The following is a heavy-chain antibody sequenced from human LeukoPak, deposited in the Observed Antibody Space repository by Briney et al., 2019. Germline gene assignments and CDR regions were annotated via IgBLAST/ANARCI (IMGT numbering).Heavy chain of an antibody. Sequence: PSETLSLTCTVSGGSIFSSRHYWGWISQPPGKGLEWLGSMASSGSTYHNPSLKSRFTISIDTSKNHFSLKLDSVTAADTAVYYCASSSLDYYDILTGFYDWGQGTLVTLSS. J-gene: IGHJ1*01. CDR3: ASSSLDYYDILTGFYD. CDR1: GGSIFSSRHY. CDR2: MASSGST. V-gene: IGHV4-39*07. D-gene: IGHD3-9*01.